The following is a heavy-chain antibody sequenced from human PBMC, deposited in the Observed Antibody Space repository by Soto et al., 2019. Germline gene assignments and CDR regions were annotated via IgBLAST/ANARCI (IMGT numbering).Heavy chain of an antibody. V-gene: IGHV3-74*01. CDR3: AREIENWNYYGMDV. Sequence: GGSLRLSCAASGFTFSSYCMHWVRQAPGKGLVWVSRINSDGSSTSYADSVKGRFTISRDNAKNTLYLQMNSLRAEDTAVYYCAREIENWNYYGMDVWGQGTTVTVSS. CDR1: GFTFSSYC. CDR2: INSDGSST. D-gene: IGHD1-1*01. J-gene: IGHJ6*02.